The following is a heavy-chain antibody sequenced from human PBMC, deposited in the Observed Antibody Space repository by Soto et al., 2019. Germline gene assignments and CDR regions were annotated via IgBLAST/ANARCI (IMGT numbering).Heavy chain of an antibody. Sequence: QVQLQQWGAGLLKPSETLSLTCAVNGGSFSGNYWSWIRQPPGKGLEWIGEINRSGSTHYNPSLTSRVTISVDTSKNQFSLRLSSVSAAAKAVYYCSRDPTMVRGVNTGRPGFCDYWGKGPLVIVSS. J-gene: IGHJ4*02. CDR3: SRDPTMVRGVNTGRPGFCDY. CDR1: GGSFSGNY. V-gene: IGHV4-34*01. D-gene: IGHD3-10*01. CDR2: INRSGST.